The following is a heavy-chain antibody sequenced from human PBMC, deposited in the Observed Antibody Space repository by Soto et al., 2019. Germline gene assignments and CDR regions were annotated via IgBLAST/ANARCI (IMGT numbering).Heavy chain of an antibody. V-gene: IGHV2-5*02. Sequence: QITLKESGPTLVKPTQTLTLTCTFSGFSLSTSGVGVGRIRQPPGKALEWLALIYWDDDKRYSPSLKSRLTITKDTSKNQVVLTMTNMDPVDTATYYCARTYYYDSSGMGPSLEYFQHWGQGTLVTVSS. CDR2: IYWDDDK. CDR1: GFSLSTSGVG. J-gene: IGHJ1*01. CDR3: ARTYYYDSSGMGPSLEYFQH. D-gene: IGHD3-22*01.